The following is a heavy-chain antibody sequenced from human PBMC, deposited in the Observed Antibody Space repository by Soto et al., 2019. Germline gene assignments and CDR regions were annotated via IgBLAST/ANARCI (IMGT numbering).Heavy chain of an antibody. J-gene: IGHJ5*02. CDR2: IKQDGSEK. D-gene: IGHD6-13*01. Sequence: RLSCAASGFTFSSYWMSWVRQAPGKGPEWVANIKQDGSEKYYVDSVKGRFTISRDNAKNSLYLQMNSLRAEDTAVYYCAREEAAAGTGWFDPWGQGTLVTVSS. V-gene: IGHV3-7*03. CDR3: AREEAAAGTGWFDP. CDR1: GFTFSSYW.